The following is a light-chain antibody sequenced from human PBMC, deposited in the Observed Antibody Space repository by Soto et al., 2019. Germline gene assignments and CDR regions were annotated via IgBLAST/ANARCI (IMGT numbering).Light chain of an antibody. V-gene: IGKV3-20*01. Sequence: EIVLTQSPGTLSLSPGERATLSCRASQSVSSSYLAWYQQKPGQAPRLLIYGASSRATCIPDRFSGSGSGTAFTLTISRLEPEDFAVYYCQQYGSSQGREYTFGQGTKLEIK. CDR1: QSVSSSY. CDR2: GAS. CDR3: QQYGSSQGREYT. J-gene: IGKJ2*01.